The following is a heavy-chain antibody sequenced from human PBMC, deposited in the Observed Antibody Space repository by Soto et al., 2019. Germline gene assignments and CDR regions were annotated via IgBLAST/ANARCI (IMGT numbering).Heavy chain of an antibody. CDR2: IRSKAYGGTT. J-gene: IGHJ3*02. V-gene: IGHV3-49*03. D-gene: IGHD3-10*01. Sequence: GGSLRLSCTASGFTFGDYAMSWFRQAPGKGLEWVGFIRSKAYGGTTEYAASVKGRFTISRDDSKSIAYLQMNSLKTEDTAVYYCTRGPYGEADDFDIWGQGTMVTVSS. CDR1: GFTFGDYA. CDR3: TRGPYGEADDFDI.